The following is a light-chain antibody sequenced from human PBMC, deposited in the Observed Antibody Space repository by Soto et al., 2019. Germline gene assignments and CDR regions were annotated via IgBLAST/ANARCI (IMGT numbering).Light chain of an antibody. CDR2: GAS. Sequence: EIVMTQSPATLSVSPGERATLSCSASQSVSSNFAWYQQKPGQAPRLLIYGASTRATGIPARFSGSGSGTEFTLTISSLQSEDFAVYYCQQYKNWTPLTVGQGTKVEIK. CDR1: QSVSSN. CDR3: QQYKNWTPLT. J-gene: IGKJ1*01. V-gene: IGKV3D-15*01.